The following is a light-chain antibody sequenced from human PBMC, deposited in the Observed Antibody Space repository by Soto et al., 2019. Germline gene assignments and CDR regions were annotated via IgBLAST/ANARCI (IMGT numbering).Light chain of an antibody. CDR3: QQNFSPLLT. J-gene: IGKJ4*01. V-gene: IGKV3-15*01. CDR1: QSVGIN. Sequence: EVVMTQSPAILSVSPGERATLSCRASQSVGINVAWYQQKPGQAPRLLIYGASTRATGSPDRFSASGSATEFTLTISSLQSEDFATYFCQQNFSPLLTFGGGTKLQI. CDR2: GAS.